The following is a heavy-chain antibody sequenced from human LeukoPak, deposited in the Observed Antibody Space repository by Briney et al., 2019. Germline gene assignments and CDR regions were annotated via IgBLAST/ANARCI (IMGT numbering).Heavy chain of an antibody. D-gene: IGHD2-15*01. J-gene: IGHJ4*02. CDR3: AKDEVVVAATFDY. CDR2: ISGSGGST. CDR1: VFTFSSYS. V-gene: IGHV3-23*01. Sequence: GGSLRLSCAASVFTFSSYSMSWVRQAPWKGLEWVSAISGSGGSTYYADSVKGRFTISRDNSKNTLYLQMNSLRAEGTAVYYCAKDEVVVAATFDYWGQGTLVTVSS.